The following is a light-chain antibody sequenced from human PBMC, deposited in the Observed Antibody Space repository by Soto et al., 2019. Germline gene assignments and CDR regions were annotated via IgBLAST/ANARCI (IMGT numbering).Light chain of an antibody. Sequence: QSALTQPPSASGSPGQSVTISCTGTSSDVGVYPYVSWYQQHPGKAPKLMIYDVAKRPSGVPDRFSGSKSGNTASLTVSGLQTEDEADYYCCSYTGGNSLVFGGGTKLTVL. J-gene: IGLJ3*02. V-gene: IGLV2-8*01. CDR3: CSYTGGNSLV. CDR1: SSDVGVYPY. CDR2: DVA.